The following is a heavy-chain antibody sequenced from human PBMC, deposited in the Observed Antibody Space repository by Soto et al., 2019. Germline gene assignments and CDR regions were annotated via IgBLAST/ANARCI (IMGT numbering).Heavy chain of an antibody. Sequence: ASVQVSCKASGFTSTSSAVQWVRQARGQRLEWIGWIVVGSGNTNYAQKFQERVTITRDMSTSTAYMEPSSLRSEDTAVYYCAAAVGPTRNYVFDYWGQGTLVTVSS. J-gene: IGHJ4*02. CDR1: GFTSTSSA. CDR3: AAAVGPTRNYVFDY. D-gene: IGHD1-7*01. V-gene: IGHV1-58*01. CDR2: IVVGSGNT.